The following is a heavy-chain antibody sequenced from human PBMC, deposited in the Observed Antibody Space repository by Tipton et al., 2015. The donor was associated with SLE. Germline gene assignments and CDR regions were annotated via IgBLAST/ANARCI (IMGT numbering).Heavy chain of an antibody. CDR2: MYYRGST. V-gene: IGHV4-39*07. D-gene: IGHD6-19*01. Sequence: TLSLTCTVSGGSISSSSYYWGWIRQPPGKGLEWIGRMYYRGSTYYNPSLKSRVTISVDTSKNQFSLKLSSVTAADTAVYYCARAGIAVAGLFDYWGQVTLVSVSS. CDR1: GGSISSSSYY. J-gene: IGHJ4*02. CDR3: ARAGIAVAGLFDY.